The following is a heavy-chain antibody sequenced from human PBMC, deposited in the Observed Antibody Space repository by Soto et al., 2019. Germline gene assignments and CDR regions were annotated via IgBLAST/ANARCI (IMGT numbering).Heavy chain of an antibody. D-gene: IGHD5-18*01. V-gene: IGHV4-30-2*01. Sequence: SETLSLTCAVSGGSISSGGYSWSWIRQPPGKGLEWIGYIYHSGSTYYNPSLKSRVTISVDRSKNQFSLKLSSLTAADTAVYYCARAAGIHPRRGYYYYGMDVWGRGTTITVSS. CDR1: GGSISSGGYS. CDR3: ARAAGIHPRRGYYYYGMDV. J-gene: IGHJ6*02. CDR2: IYHSGST.